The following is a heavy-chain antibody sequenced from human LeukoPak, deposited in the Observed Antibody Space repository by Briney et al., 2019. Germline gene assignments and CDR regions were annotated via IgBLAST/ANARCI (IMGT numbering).Heavy chain of an antibody. CDR3: VRSPKPHYDFWSGYHSPPSEYFDY. V-gene: IGHV5-51*01. D-gene: IGHD3-3*01. Sequence: GESLKISCKGSGYSFTSYWIGWVRQMPGKGLEWMGIIYPGDSDTRYSPSFQGQVTISADKSISTAYLQWSSLKASDTAMYYCVRSPKPHYDFWSGYHSPPSEYFDYWGQGTLVTVSS. CDR1: GYSFTSYW. CDR2: IYPGDSDT. J-gene: IGHJ4*02.